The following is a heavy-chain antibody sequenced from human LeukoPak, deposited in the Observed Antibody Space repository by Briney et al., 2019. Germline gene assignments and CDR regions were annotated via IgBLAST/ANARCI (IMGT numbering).Heavy chain of an antibody. D-gene: IGHD1-26*01. CDR1: GFTFSSYW. CDR2: ISSSSSYI. J-gene: IGHJ4*02. V-gene: IGHV3-21*01. CDR3: ARDIVGDAYVSN. Sequence: PGGSLRLSCAASGFTFSSYWMTWVRQAPGKGLEWVSSISSSSSYIYYADSVKGRFTISRDNAKNSLYLQMNSLRAEDTAVYYCARDIVGDAYVSNWGQGTLVTVSS.